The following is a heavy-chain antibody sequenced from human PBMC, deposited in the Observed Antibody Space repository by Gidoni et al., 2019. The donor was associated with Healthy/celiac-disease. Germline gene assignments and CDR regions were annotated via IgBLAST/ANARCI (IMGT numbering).Heavy chain of an antibody. J-gene: IGHJ3*02. D-gene: IGHD3-3*01. CDR3: ATTHVTIFGVVTPHDAFDI. CDR1: GFTFSSHG. CDR2: IWYYGSNR. Sequence: QVQLVQSGGVVVQPGRSPTLPCAASGFTFSSHGMPWVRQAPGKGLEWWAFIWYYGSNRYYADSVKGRFTISRDNSKNTLYLQMNSLRAEDTAVYYCATTHVTIFGVVTPHDAFDIWGQGTMVTVSS. V-gene: IGHV3-33*01.